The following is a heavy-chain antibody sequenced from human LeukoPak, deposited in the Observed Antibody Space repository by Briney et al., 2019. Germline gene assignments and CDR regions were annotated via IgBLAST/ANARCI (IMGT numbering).Heavy chain of an antibody. J-gene: IGHJ6*02. CDR3: AKGAMPYYYYYGMDV. CDR2: ISYDGSNK. V-gene: IGHV3-30*04. D-gene: IGHD2-2*01. Sequence: GGFLRLSCAASGYTFCSYPMHWVRQAPCKGLEWMVAISYDGSNKYYADSVKGRFTISRDNSKNTLYLQMNSLRAEDTAVYYCAKGAMPYYYYYGMDVWGQGTTVTVSS. CDR1: GYTFCSYP.